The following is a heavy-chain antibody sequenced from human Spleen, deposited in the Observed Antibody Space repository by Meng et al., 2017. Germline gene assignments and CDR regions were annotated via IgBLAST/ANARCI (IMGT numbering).Heavy chain of an antibody. CDR1: GGSFSGYY. CDR2: INHSGST. D-gene: IGHD2-2*01. J-gene: IGHJ4*02. Sequence: QVQLQQWGAGLLKPSETLSLTCAVYGGSFSGYYWSWIRQPPGKGLEWIGEINHSGSTNYNPSLKSRVTISVDTSKNQFSLKLSSVTAADTAVYYCASVVPTAKSYYFDYWGQGTLVTVSS. V-gene: IGHV4-34*01. CDR3: ASVVPTAKSYYFDY.